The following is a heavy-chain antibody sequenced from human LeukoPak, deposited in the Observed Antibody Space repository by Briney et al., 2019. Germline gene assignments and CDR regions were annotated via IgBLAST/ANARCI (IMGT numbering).Heavy chain of an antibody. V-gene: IGHV3-9*01. J-gene: IGHJ6*03. Sequence: GGSLRLSCAASGFTFDDYAMHWVRQAPGKGLEWVSGISWNSGSIGYADSVKGRFTTSRDNAKNSLYLQMNSLRAEDTALHYCAKDHSYYYYYYMDVWGKGTTVTVSS. CDR3: AKDHSYYYYYYMDV. CDR2: ISWNSGSI. CDR1: GFTFDDYA.